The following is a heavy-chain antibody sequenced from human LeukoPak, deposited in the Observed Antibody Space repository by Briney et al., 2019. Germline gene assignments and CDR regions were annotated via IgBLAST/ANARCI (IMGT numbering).Heavy chain of an antibody. V-gene: IGHV4-34*01. CDR1: GGSFSGYY. CDR3: ARYYDSSGYPKYYFDY. D-gene: IGHD3-22*01. CDR2: INHSGST. Sequence: SETLSLTCAVYGGSFSGYYWSGIRQPPGKGLEWIGEINHSGSTNYNPSLKSRVTISVDTSKNQFSLKLSSVTAADTAVYYCARYYDSSGYPKYYFDYWGQGTLVTVSS. J-gene: IGHJ4*02.